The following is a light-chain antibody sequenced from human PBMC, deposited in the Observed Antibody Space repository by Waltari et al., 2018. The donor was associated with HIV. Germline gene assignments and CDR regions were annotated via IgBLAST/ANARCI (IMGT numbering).Light chain of an antibody. V-gene: IGLV2-23*01. Sequence: QSALTQPASVSGSPGQSITISCTGTSSDVGSYNLVPWYQPHPGKAPKLMIYEGSKRPSGVSNRFSGSKSGNTASLTISGLQAEDEADYYCCSYAGSSTSWVFGGGTKLTVL. CDR3: CSYAGSSTSWV. CDR1: SSDVGSYNL. CDR2: EGS. J-gene: IGLJ3*02.